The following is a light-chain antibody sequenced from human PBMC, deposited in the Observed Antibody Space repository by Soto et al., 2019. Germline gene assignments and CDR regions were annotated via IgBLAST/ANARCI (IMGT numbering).Light chain of an antibody. CDR2: KAS. J-gene: IGKJ5*01. CDR3: QQANSFPRT. CDR1: QSIGRS. V-gene: IGKV1-5*03. Sequence: DIQMTQSPSTLSASVGDRVTITCRASQSIGRSLAWYQQKPGKAPKLLIFKASTLESGVPSRFSGSGSGTEFTLTINSLQPDDFATYYCQQANSFPRTFGQGTRLEIK.